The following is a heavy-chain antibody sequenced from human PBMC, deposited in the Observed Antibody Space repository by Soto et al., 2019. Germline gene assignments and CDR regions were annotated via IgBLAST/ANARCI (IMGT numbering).Heavy chain of an antibody. V-gene: IGHV4-4*07. CDR3: ERHRGYRSGSIGP. Sequence: SETLSLTCIVSGGSISGYYWSWIRQPAGKELEWIGRIYSDGTTNYNPSLKGRGTMSVDTSKKQISLKLTSVTAADTAMYYCERHRGYRSGSIGPWGQGVLVTVSS. D-gene: IGHD5-18*01. J-gene: IGHJ5*02. CDR2: IYSDGTT. CDR1: GGSISGYY.